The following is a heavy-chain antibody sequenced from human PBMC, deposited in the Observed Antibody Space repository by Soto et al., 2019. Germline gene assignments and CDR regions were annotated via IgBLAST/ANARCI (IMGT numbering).Heavy chain of an antibody. CDR3: AQDIRAVAGLPAI. CDR1: GFTFDDYA. D-gene: IGHD6-13*01. J-gene: IGHJ3*02. CDR2: ISWNSGSI. Sequence: EVQLVESGGGLVQPGRSLRLSCAASGFTFDDYAMPWGRQAPGKSLEWVSGISWNSGSIGYAYFVKGRFTVSSDNAKNSLYRQMNSLRAEDTALYYCAQDIRAVAGLPAICGQGTMVTVSS. V-gene: IGHV3-9*01.